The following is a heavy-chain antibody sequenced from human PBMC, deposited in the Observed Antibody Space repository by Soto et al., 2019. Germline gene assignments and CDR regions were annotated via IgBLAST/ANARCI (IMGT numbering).Heavy chain of an antibody. V-gene: IGHV4-61*01. J-gene: IGHJ4*02. CDR2: IYYSGST. CDR3: ARETDYYDSSGYYDY. CDR1: GGSVSSGNYY. Sequence: QVQLQESGPGLVKPSETLSLTCTVSGGSVSSGNYYWSWIRQPSGTGLEWIGYIYYSGSTKYNPSLNSRVTISVDTSKNQFSLKLSSVTAADTAVYYCARETDYYDSSGYYDYWGQRTLVTVSS. D-gene: IGHD3-22*01.